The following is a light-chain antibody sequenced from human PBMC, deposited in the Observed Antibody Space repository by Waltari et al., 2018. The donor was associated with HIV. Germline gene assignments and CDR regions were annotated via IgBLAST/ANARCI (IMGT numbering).Light chain of an antibody. CDR2: EVS. CDR1: NSDVGGYNY. CDR3: FSYRSSSTRV. V-gene: IGLV2-14*01. J-gene: IGLJ3*02. Sequence: QSALTQPASVSGSPGQSIPISCTGTNSDVGGYNYVSWYQQHPGKAPKLIIYEVSNRPSGISDRFSGAKSGNTASLTISGLQAEDEADYYCFSYRSSSTRVFGGGTKLTVL.